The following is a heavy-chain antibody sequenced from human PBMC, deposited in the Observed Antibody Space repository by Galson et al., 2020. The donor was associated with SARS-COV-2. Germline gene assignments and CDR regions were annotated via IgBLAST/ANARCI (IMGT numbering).Heavy chain of an antibody. D-gene: IGHD2-2*01. CDR3: AKDHVTRGAFDI. CDR2: ISGSGGST. V-gene: IGHV3-23*01. J-gene: IGHJ3*02. Sequence: GESLKISCAASGFTFSSYAMSWVRQAPGKGLEWVSAISGSGGSTYYADSVKGRFTISRDNSKNTLYLQMNSLRAEDTAVYYCAKDHVTRGAFDIWGKGTMVTVSS. CDR1: GFTFSSYA.